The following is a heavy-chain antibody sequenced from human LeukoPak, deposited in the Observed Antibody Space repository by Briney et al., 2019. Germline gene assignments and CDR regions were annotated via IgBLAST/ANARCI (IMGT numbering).Heavy chain of an antibody. J-gene: IGHJ4*02. V-gene: IGHV3-53*01. D-gene: IGHD3-22*01. Sequence: GGSLRLSCAASGFTFSSYAMSWVRQAPGKGLEWVSVIYSGGSTYYADSVKGRFTISRDNSKNTLYLQMNSLRAEDTAVYYCASLSSSGYLGPVDYWGQGTLVTVSS. CDR2: IYSGGST. CDR1: GFTFSSYA. CDR3: ASLSSSGYLGPVDY.